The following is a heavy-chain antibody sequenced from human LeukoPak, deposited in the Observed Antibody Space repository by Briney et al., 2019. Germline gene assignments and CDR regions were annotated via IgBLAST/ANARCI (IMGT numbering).Heavy chain of an antibody. V-gene: IGHV3-66*01. CDR1: RVTLTSDK. Sequence: PGGSLRLSCVPSRVTLTSDKINWVRHALGRGLEWVSLIYSGGSIFYTDSAKGRCTISRDNSKNTLSIQMNSLSAEEKAGKYLSKELGGYSWIAWGADYWGQGTLVTVSS. CDR2: IYSGGSI. CDR3: SKELGGYSWIAWGADY. D-gene: IGHD5-18*01. J-gene: IGHJ4*02.